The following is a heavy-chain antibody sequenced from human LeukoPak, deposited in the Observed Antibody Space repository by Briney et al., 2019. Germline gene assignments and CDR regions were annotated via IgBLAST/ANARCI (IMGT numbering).Heavy chain of an antibody. J-gene: IGHJ4*02. V-gene: IGHV4-38-2*02. CDR2: INHSGST. CDR3: ARGGEWFSFDY. D-gene: IGHD3-3*01. CDR1: GYSISSGYY. Sequence: PSETLSLTCTVSGYSISSGYYWGWIRQPPGKGLEWIGEINHSGSTNYNPSLKSRVTISVDTSKNQFSLKLSSVTAADTAVYYCARGGEWFSFDYWGQGTLVTVSS.